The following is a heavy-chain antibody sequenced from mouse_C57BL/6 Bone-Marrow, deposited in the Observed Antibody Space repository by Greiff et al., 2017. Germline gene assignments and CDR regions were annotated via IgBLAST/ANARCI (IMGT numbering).Heavy chain of an antibody. CDR2: INPYNGGT. CDR1: GYTFTDYY. Sequence: VQLQQSGPVLVKPGASVKMSCKASGYTFTDYYMNWVKQSHGKGLEWIGVINPYNGGTSYNQKFKGKATLTVDKSSSTAYMELNSLTSEDSAVYYCARRRGYGYAMDYWGQGTSVTVSS. CDR3: ARRRGYGYAMDY. J-gene: IGHJ4*01. V-gene: IGHV1-19*01. D-gene: IGHD1-1*02.